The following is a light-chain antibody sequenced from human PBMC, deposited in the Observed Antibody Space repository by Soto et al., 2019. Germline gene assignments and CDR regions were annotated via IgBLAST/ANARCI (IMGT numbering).Light chain of an antibody. CDR2: DAS. V-gene: IGKV1-5*01. CDR3: QQYNTYPWT. J-gene: IGKJ1*01. Sequence: DSQMAQSAATLSASVGDRVTITCRASQSISSWLAWYQQKPGKVPKLLIDDASSLESGVPSRFSGSGSGTEFTLTISSLQPDDFATYYCQQYNTYPWTFGQGTKV. CDR1: QSISSW.